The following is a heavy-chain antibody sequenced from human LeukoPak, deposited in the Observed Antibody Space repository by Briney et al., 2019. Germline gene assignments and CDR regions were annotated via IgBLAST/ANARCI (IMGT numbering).Heavy chain of an antibody. Sequence: GGSLRLSCVVSGFTFSSYAMSWVRQAPGKGLEWVSGISGSGGSTYYADSVKGRFTISRDNTKNTLYLQMNSLRAEDTAVYYCAKDRHAPGRYCSSTSCFPFDSWGQGTLVTVSS. CDR1: GFTFSSYA. CDR2: ISGSGGST. CDR3: AKDRHAPGRYCSSTSCFPFDS. V-gene: IGHV3-23*01. D-gene: IGHD2-2*01. J-gene: IGHJ5*01.